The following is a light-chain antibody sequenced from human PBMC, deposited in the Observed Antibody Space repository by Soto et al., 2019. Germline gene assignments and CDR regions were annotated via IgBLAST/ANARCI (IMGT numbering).Light chain of an antibody. CDR1: QTITDW. V-gene: IGKV1-5*01. Sequence: DIQMTQSPPTLSASVGDRVTVTCRASQTITDWLAWYQQKPGKAPKLLIYDISTLESGVPSRFSGSGSGTKFTLTISSLQPEDFATYYCQEYNSYTGTFGQGTKVDIK. J-gene: IGKJ1*01. CDR2: DIS. CDR3: QEYNSYTGT.